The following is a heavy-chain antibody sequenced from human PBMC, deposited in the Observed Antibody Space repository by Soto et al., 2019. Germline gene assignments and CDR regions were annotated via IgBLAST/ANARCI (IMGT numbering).Heavy chain of an antibody. V-gene: IGHV1-18*01. D-gene: IGHD6-19*01. Sequence: QGQLVQSGVEVKKPGASVKVSCSASGNTFTNFGVTWVRQAPGQGLEWMGWISPYTDDPSYAQKFQGRVTMTIDTSTRPGYLDLRSLASVDSAVYYCARGITGAEAWCPPWGQGALVNVAS. CDR1: GNTFTNFG. CDR2: ISPYTDDP. J-gene: IGHJ5*02. CDR3: ARGITGAEAWCPP.